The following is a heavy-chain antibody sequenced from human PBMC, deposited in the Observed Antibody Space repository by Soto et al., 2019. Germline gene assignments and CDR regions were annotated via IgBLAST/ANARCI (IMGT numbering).Heavy chain of an antibody. CDR2: INSDGSST. CDR1: GFTFSSYW. D-gene: IGHD1-1*01. J-gene: IGHJ6*02. CDR3: ARGSPQLKYGMDV. V-gene: IGHV3-74*01. Sequence: PGGSLRLSCAASGFTFSSYWMHWVRQAPGKGLVWVSRINSDGSSTSYADSVKGRFTISRDSAKNTLYLQMNSLRAEDTAVYYCARGSPQLKYGMDVWGQGTTVTVSS.